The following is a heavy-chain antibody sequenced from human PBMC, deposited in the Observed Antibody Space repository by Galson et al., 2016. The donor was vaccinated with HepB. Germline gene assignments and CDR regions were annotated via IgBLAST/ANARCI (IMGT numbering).Heavy chain of an antibody. D-gene: IGHD2-2*01. V-gene: IGHV3-23*01. Sequence: SLRLSCAASGFTFSSYAMSWVRQAPGKGLEWVSVISGSGASTYYADSVKGRFTISRDNSKNTLYLQVNSLRVEDTAIYYCARGRTTSCSSAFDIWGQGTMVTVSS. J-gene: IGHJ3*02. CDR2: ISGSGAST. CDR1: GFTFSSYA. CDR3: ARGRTTSCSSAFDI.